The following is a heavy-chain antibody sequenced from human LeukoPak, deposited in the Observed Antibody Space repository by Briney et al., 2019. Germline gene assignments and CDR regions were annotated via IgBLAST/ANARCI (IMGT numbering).Heavy chain of an antibody. CDR1: GFTVSSNY. J-gene: IGHJ4*02. CDR3: ARGRDGYNYGDY. CDR2: IYSGGST. D-gene: IGHD5-24*01. Sequence: PGGSLRLSCAASGFTVSSNYMSWVRQAPGKGLEWVSVIYSGGSTCYADSVKGRFTISRDNSKNTLYLQMNSLRAEDTAVYYCARGRDGYNYGDYWGQGTPVTVSS. V-gene: IGHV3-66*01.